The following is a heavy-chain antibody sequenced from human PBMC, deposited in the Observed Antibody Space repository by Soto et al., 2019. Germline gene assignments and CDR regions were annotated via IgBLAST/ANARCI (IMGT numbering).Heavy chain of an antibody. J-gene: IGHJ4*02. Sequence: SETLSLTCTVSGGSISNAAYSWSWIRQPPGKGLEWIGYIYPSGMPFYNPSLRSRVTISIDRSNDQFSLNLKSVTAADTAVYYCARERGVYGLFDSWGQGTLVTVSS. CDR2: IYPSGMP. CDR1: GGSISNAAYS. D-gene: IGHD3-10*01. V-gene: IGHV4-30-2*01. CDR3: ARERGVYGLFDS.